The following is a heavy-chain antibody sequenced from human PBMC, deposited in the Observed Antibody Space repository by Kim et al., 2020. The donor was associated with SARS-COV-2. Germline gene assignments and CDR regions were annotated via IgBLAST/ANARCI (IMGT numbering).Heavy chain of an antibody. Sequence: GGSLRLSCAASGFTFSSYWMHWVRQAPGKGLVWVSRINSDGNTIYYADSVKGRFTISRDNTKNTLYLQMNSLRVEDTAVYYCARAAGVRSYNWFDPWGQGTLVTVSS. CDR3: ARAAGVRSYNWFDP. V-gene: IGHV3-74*01. CDR1: GFTFSSYW. D-gene: IGHD6-13*01. CDR2: INSDGNTI. J-gene: IGHJ5*02.